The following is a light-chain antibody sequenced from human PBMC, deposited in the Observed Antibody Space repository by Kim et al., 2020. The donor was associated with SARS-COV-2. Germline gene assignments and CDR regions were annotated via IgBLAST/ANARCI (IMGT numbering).Light chain of an antibody. CDR3: QVWDSSSDHPV. V-gene: IGLV3-21*04. Sequence: QGKTARITCGGNNIGSKSVHWYQQKPGQAPVLVIYYDSDRPSGIPERFSGSNSGNTATLTISRVEAGDEADYYCQVWDSSSDHPVFGGGTKLTVL. CDR2: YDS. J-gene: IGLJ2*01. CDR1: NIGSKS.